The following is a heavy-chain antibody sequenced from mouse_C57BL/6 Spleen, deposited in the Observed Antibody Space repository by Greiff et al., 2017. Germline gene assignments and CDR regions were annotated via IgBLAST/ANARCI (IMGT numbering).Heavy chain of an antibody. D-gene: IGHD5-5*01. CDR1: GFTFSNYW. CDR2: IRLKSDNYAT. J-gene: IGHJ4*01. Sequence: EVKLQESGGGLVQPGGSMKLSCVASGFTFSNYWMNWVRQSPEKGLEWVAQIRLKSDNYATHYAESVKGRFTISRDDSKSSVYLQMNNLRAEDTGIYYCTGSLPRMGAMDYWGQGTSVTVSS. CDR3: TGSLPRMGAMDY. V-gene: IGHV6-3*01.